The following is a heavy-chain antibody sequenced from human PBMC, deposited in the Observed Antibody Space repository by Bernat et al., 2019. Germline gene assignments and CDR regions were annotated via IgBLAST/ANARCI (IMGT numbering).Heavy chain of an antibody. CDR2: INSDGSGT. J-gene: IGHJ5*02. D-gene: IGHD2-15*01. CDR1: GSIFSNYG. V-gene: IGHV3-74*01. CDR3: VGALAAYYKCFDP. Sequence: ELQLVESGGGLVQPGGSLRLSCAASGSIFSNYGINWVRQTPGKGLDWVSRINSDGSGTTYADSVKGRFTIYRDNAKNTVFLQMNTLRAEDTAVYYCVGALAAYYKCFDPWGQGTLVTVSS.